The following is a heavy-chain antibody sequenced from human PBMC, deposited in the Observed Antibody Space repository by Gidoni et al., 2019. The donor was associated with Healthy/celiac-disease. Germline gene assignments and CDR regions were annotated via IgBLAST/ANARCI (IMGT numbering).Heavy chain of an antibody. D-gene: IGHD2-2*01. J-gene: IGHJ3*02. CDR3: AKERGYCTSTSCFDAFDI. V-gene: IGHV3-9*01. CDR2: ISWNSVSI. CDR1: GFTFGDYA. Sequence: EVQLVESGGGLVQPGRSLRLSCAASGFTFGDYAMHWVRQAPGKGLEWVSGISWNSVSIGYADSVKGRFTISRDYAKNSLYLQMNSLRAEDTVLYYCAKERGYCTSTSCFDAFDIWGQGTMVTVSS.